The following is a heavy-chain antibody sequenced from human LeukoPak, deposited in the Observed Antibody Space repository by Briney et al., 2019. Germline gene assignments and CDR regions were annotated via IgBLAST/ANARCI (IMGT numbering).Heavy chain of an antibody. V-gene: IGHV3-48*01. Sequence: PGGSLRLSCAASGFTFSSYSMNWVRQAPGKGLEWVSYISSSSSTIYYADSVKGRFTISRDNAKNSLYLQMNSLRAEDTAVYYCAREVISLGAFDIWGPGTMVTVSS. CDR1: GFTFSSYS. J-gene: IGHJ3*02. D-gene: IGHD2-21*01. CDR2: ISSSSSTI. CDR3: AREVISLGAFDI.